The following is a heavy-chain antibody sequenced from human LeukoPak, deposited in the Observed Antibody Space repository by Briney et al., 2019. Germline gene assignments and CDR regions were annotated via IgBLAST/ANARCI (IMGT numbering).Heavy chain of an antibody. CDR1: GFTFSSYS. CDR2: ISSSSSTI. J-gene: IGHJ4*02. D-gene: IGHD3-22*01. V-gene: IGHV3-48*04. CDR3: ARAMIVVDVTFDY. Sequence: GGSLRLSCAASGFTFSSYSMNWVRQAPGKGLEWVSYISSSSSTIYYADSVKGRFTISRDNAKNSLYLQMNSLRAEDTAVYYCARAMIVVDVTFDYWGQGTLVTVSS.